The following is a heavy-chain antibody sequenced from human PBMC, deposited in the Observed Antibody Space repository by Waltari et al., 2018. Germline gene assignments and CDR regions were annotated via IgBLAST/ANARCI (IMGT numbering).Heavy chain of an antibody. V-gene: IGHV4-30-4*01. Sequence: QVQLQESGPGLVKPSQTLSLTCTVSGGSISSGDYYWSWIRPPPGRGLEWIGYIYYSGSTYYNPSLKSRVTISVDTSKNQFSLKLSSVTAADTAVYYCARDGRDDSSGYPGGAFDIWGQGTMVTVSS. J-gene: IGHJ3*02. CDR1: GGSISSGDYY. CDR2: IYYSGST. CDR3: ARDGRDDSSGYPGGAFDI. D-gene: IGHD3-22*01.